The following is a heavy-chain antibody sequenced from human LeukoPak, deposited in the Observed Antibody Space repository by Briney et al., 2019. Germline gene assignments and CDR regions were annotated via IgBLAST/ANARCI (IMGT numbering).Heavy chain of an antibody. V-gene: IGHV3-53*01. J-gene: IGHJ4*02. CDR1: GFTFISNY. CDR2: IYSGGST. Sequence: PEGSLRLSCAASGFTFISNYMSWVRQAPGKGLEWVSVIYSGGSTYYADSVKGRFTISRDNSKNTLYLQMNSLRAEDTAVYYCARVGYYYDSSGYPYWGQGTLVTVSS. CDR3: ARVGYYYDSSGYPY. D-gene: IGHD3-22*01.